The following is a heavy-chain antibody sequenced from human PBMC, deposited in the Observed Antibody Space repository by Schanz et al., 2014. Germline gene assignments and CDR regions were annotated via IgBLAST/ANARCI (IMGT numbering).Heavy chain of an antibody. CDR3: ARVRAYDYGAEAHGMDV. D-gene: IGHD4-17*01. V-gene: IGHV3-74*02. J-gene: IGHJ6*02. CDR2: IDRDGSRT. CDR1: GFTVDSNY. Sequence: DVQVVESGGDLVQPGGSLRLSCAASGFTVDSNYMSWVRQAPGKGLEWVSRIDRDGSRTNYADSVKGRFTISRDNAKNSLYLQMNSLRAEDTAVYYCARVRAYDYGAEAHGMDVWGHGTTVTFSS.